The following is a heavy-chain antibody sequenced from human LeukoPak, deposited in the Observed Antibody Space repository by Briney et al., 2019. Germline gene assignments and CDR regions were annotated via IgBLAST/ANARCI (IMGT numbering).Heavy chain of an antibody. CDR2: LYDRGST. CDR3: ARGSGRYYPID. J-gene: IGHJ4*02. Sequence: SETLSLTCTLSGGSYSVDFWSWIRQSPGKGLEWIGYLYDRGSTDYHPSLKSRVTISVDMPKNQLSLKLKSVTAADTAIYYCARGSGRYYPIDWGQGALVTVSS. D-gene: IGHD3-22*01. CDR1: GGSYSVDF. V-gene: IGHV4-59*01.